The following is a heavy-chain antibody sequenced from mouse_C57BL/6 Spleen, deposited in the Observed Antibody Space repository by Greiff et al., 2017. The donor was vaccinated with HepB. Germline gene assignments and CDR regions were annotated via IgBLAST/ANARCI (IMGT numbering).Heavy chain of an antibody. V-gene: IGHV1-80*01. CDR1: GYAFSSYW. CDR2: IYPGDGAT. D-gene: IGHD2-2*01. CDR3: ARGVVYYGYDGGFAY. J-gene: IGHJ3*01. Sequence: QVQLQQSGAELVKPGASVKISCKASGYAFSSYWMNWVKQRPGKGLEWIGQIYPGDGATNYNGKFKGKATLTADKSSSTAYMQLSSLTSEDSAVYFCARGVVYYGYDGGFAYWGQGTLVTVSA.